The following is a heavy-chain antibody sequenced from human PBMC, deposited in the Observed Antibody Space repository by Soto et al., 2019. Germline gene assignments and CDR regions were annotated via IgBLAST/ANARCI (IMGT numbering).Heavy chain of an antibody. CDR2: MNPNSGNT. J-gene: IGHJ6*02. Sequence: QVQLVQSGAEVKKPGASVKVSCKASGYTFTSYDINWVRQATGQGLEWMGWMNPNSGNTGYAQKFQGRVTMTRNTSISTAYMELSSLRSEDTAVYYCARPATLVNHYGMDVWGQGTTVTVSS. D-gene: IGHD2-21*01. CDR1: GYTFTSYD. CDR3: ARPATLVNHYGMDV. V-gene: IGHV1-8*01.